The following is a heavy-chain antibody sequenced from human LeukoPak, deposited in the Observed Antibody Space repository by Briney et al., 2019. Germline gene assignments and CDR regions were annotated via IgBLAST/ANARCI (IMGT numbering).Heavy chain of an antibody. CDR2: INPSGGST. CDR1: GYTFTSYY. J-gene: IGHJ2*01. CDR3: ARAPLLGGYDLQGFLDL. V-gene: IGHV1-46*01. D-gene: IGHD5-12*01. Sequence: GASVKVSCKASGYTFTSYYMHWVRQAPGQGLEWMGIINPSGGSTSYAQKFQGRVTMTRDTSTSTVYMELSSLRSEDTAVYYCARAPLLGGYDLQGFLDLWGRGTLVTVPS.